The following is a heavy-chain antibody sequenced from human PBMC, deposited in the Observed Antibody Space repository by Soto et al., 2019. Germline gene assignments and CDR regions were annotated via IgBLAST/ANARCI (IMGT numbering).Heavy chain of an antibody. D-gene: IGHD3-22*01. CDR1: GGSISSGDYY. CDR3: ARDLTYYYDSSGYDRDAFDI. Sequence: QVQLQESGPGLVKPSQTLSLTCTVSGGSISSGDYYWSWIRQPPGKGLEWIGYIYYSGSTYYNPSLKSRVTISVDTSKNQFSLKLSSVNAADTAVYYCARDLTYYYDSSGYDRDAFDIWGQGTMVTVSS. V-gene: IGHV4-30-4*01. CDR2: IYYSGST. J-gene: IGHJ3*02.